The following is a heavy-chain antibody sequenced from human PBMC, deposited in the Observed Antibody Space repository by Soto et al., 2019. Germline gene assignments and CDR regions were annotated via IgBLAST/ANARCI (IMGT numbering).Heavy chain of an antibody. Sequence: EVQLLESGGGLVQPGGSWRLSWAPSGFTFSSSAISWVRKAPGKGLGCVSGISGSGGSTYYADSVQGRFTISRDNSKNTLYLQMNSLRAEDTALYYCAKHQGGSWFNYMDVWGKGTTVTVSS. V-gene: IGHV3-23*01. CDR2: ISGSGGST. J-gene: IGHJ6*03. CDR1: GFTFSSSA. CDR3: AKHQGGSWFNYMDV. D-gene: IGHD6-13*01.